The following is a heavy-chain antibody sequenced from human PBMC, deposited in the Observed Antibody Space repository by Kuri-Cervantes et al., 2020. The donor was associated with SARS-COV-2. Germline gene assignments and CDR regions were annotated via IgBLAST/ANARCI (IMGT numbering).Heavy chain of an antibody. Sequence: GESLKISCAASGFTFSSYSMNWVRQAPGKGLEWVSYISSSSSTIYYADSVKGRFTISRDNAKNSLYLQMNSLRAEDTAVYYCARDLVQQPYGMDVWGQGTMVTVSS. CDR3: ARDLVQQPYGMDV. V-gene: IGHV3-48*01. D-gene: IGHD6-13*01. J-gene: IGHJ6*02. CDR1: GFTFSSYS. CDR2: ISSSSSTI.